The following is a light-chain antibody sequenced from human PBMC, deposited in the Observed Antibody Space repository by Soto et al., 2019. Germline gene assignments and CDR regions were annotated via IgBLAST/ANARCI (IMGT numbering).Light chain of an antibody. CDR2: AAS. CDR1: QSISSY. V-gene: IGKV1-39*01. J-gene: IGKJ1*01. CDR3: QQSYSTPWT. Sequence: DIQMTQSPSSLSASLGERVTIXRPASQSISSYLNWYQQKPGKAPKLLIYAASSLQSGVPSRFSGSGSGTDFTLTISSLQPEDFATYYCQQSYSTPWTFGQGTKVDIK.